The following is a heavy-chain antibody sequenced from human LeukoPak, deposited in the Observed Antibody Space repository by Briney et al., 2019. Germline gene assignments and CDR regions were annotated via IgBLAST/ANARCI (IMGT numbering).Heavy chain of an antibody. J-gene: IGHJ6*02. V-gene: IGHV3-7*01. CDR3: AREDYDSSLFGGYGMDV. D-gene: IGHD3-22*01. CDR1: GFTFSGFW. Sequence: GGSLRLSCAVSGFTFSGFWMSWSRQAPGKGLEWVASINSDGSEGYYADVVKGRFTISRDNAKNTLYLQMNSLRAEDTAVYYCAREDYDSSLFGGYGMDVWGQGTTVTVSS. CDR2: INSDGSEG.